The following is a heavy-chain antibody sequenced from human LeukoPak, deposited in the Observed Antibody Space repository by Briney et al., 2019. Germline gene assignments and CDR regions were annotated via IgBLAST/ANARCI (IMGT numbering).Heavy chain of an antibody. J-gene: IGHJ4*02. V-gene: IGHV1-69*04. CDR3: ARDALRSNWTVADKFDY. Sequence: GSSVKVSCKASGGTFSSYAISWVRQAPGQGLEWMGRIIPILGIANYAQKFQGRVTITADKSTSTAYMELSSLRSEDTAVYYCARDALRSNWTVADKFDYWGQGTLVTVSS. D-gene: IGHD6-19*01. CDR1: GGTFSSYA. CDR2: IIPILGIA.